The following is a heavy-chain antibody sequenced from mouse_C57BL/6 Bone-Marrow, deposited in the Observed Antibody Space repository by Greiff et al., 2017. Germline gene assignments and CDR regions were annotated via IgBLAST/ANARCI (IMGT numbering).Heavy chain of an antibody. CDR2: ISDGGSST. CDR1: GFTFSSYA. Sequence: EVKLVESGGGLVKPGGSLKLSCAASGFTFSSYALSWVRQTPEKRLEWVATISDGGSSTYYPDNVKGRFPIPRDNAKNNLYLQMSHLKSEDTTMYDCARDEEIPKGLAYWGQGTLVTVSA. CDR3: ARDEEIPKGLAY. V-gene: IGHV5-4*01. J-gene: IGHJ3*01.